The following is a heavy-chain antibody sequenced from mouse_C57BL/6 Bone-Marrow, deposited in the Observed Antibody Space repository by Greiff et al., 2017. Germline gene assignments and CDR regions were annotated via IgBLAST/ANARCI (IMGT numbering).Heavy chain of an antibody. J-gene: IGHJ2*01. V-gene: IGHV5-12*01. CDR1: GFTFSDYY. Sequence: EVMLVESGGGLVQPGGSLKLSCAASGFTFSDYYMYWVRQTPEKRLEWVAYISNGGGSTYYPDTVKGRFPISRDNAKNTLYLQMSRLKSEDTAMYYCARHNGYCLDYWGQGTTLTVSS. CDR3: ARHNGYCLDY. D-gene: IGHD2-3*01. CDR2: ISNGGGST.